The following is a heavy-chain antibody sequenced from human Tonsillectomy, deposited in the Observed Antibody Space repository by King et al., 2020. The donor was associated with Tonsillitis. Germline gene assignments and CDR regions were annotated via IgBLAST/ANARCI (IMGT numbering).Heavy chain of an antibody. CDR1: GFTFSSYS. CDR2: ISTSSSYI. J-gene: IGHJ5*02. D-gene: IGHD3-3*01. V-gene: IGHV3-21*01. Sequence: VQLVESGGGLVKPGGSLRLSCAASGFTFSSYSMNCVRQPPGKGLEWVSSISTSSSYISYADSVKGRFTTARDNAKNSLYLQMNSLRAEDTAVYYCARSLYDFWGGGWFDPWGQGTLVTVSS. CDR3: ARSLYDFWGGGWFDP.